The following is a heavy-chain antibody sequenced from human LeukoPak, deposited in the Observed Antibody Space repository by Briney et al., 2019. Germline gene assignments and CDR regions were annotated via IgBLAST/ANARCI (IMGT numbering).Heavy chain of an antibody. CDR1: GNSISSDDW. CDR2: IYHRGST. J-gene: IGHJ4*02. CDR3: ARRQYYDSTGYFVY. D-gene: IGHD3-22*01. Sequence: SETLSLTCTVSGNSISSDDWWTWVRRPPGRGLEWIGEIYHRGSTNYNPSLKSRVTISIDKSRNQFSLMLSSVTAADTAVYYCARRQYYDSTGYFVYWGQGTLVTVSS. V-gene: IGHV4-4*02.